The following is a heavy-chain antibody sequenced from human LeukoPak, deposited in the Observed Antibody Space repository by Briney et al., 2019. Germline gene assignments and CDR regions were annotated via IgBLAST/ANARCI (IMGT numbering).Heavy chain of an antibody. J-gene: IGHJ4*02. CDR3: ARIGNIVATASFDY. CDR2: IYSGGST. D-gene: IGHD5-12*01. V-gene: IGHV3-53*04. CDR1: GFTVSSNY. Sequence: GGSLRLSCAASGFTVSSNYMSWVRQAPGKGLEWVSVIYSGGSTYYADSVKGQFTISRHNSKNTLYLQMNSLRAEDTAVYYCARIGNIVATASFDYWGQGTLVTVSS.